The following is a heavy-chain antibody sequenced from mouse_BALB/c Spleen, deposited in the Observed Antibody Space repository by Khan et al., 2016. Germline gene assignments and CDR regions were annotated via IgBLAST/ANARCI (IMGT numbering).Heavy chain of an antibody. CDR3: AIYRYYYGSSRYFDV. D-gene: IGHD1-1*01. CDR1: GYTFTNYG. J-gene: IGHJ1*01. V-gene: IGHV9-3-1*01. Sequence: QIQLVQSGPELKKPGKTVKISCKASGYTFTNYGMNWVKQAPGKGLKWMGWINTYSGESTYADDFKGRFAFSLETSANTAYLQINNLENEDTATYFCAIYRYYYGSSRYFDVWGAGTTVTVSS. CDR2: INTYSGES.